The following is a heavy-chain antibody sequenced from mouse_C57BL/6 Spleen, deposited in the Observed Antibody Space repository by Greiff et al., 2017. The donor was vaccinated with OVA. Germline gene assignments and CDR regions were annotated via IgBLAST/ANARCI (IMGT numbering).Heavy chain of an antibody. J-gene: IGHJ4*01. CDR3: ARDGRSGYVEAMDY. V-gene: IGHV5-4*01. D-gene: IGHD3-2*02. CDR1: GFTFSSYA. Sequence: EVKLVESGGGLVKPGGSLKLSCAASGFTFSSYAMSWVRQTPENRLEWVATISDGGSYTYYPDNVKGRFTISRDNAKNNLYLQMSHLKSEDTAMYYCARDGRSGYVEAMDYWGQGTSVTVSS. CDR2: ISDGGSYT.